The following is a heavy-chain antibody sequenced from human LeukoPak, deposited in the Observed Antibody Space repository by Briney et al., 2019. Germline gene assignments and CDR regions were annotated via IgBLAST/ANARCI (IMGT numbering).Heavy chain of an antibody. CDR3: TIRITIFGVVVDY. Sequence: PGGSPRLSCAASGFTFSGSAMHWVRQASGKGLEWVGRIRSKANSYATAYAASVKGRFTISRDDSKNTAYLQMNSLKTEDTAVYYCTIRITIFGVVVDYWGQGTLVTVSS. J-gene: IGHJ4*02. CDR1: GFTFSGSA. V-gene: IGHV3-73*01. D-gene: IGHD3-3*01. CDR2: IRSKANSYAT.